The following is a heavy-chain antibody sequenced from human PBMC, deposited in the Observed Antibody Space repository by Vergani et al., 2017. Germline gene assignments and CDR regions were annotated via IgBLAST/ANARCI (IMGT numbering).Heavy chain of an antibody. D-gene: IGHD3-3*01. Sequence: EVQLVESGGGLVQPGGSLRLSCAASGFTFSSYWMSWVRQAPGKGLEWVANIKQDGSEKYYVDSVKGRFTISRDNAKNSLYLQMNSLRAEDTAVYYCARDLGLNDFWSGYYPVGYFDYWGQGTLVTVSS. CDR2: IKQDGSEK. V-gene: IGHV3-7*01. CDR3: ARDLGLNDFWSGYYPVGYFDY. J-gene: IGHJ4*02. CDR1: GFTFSSYW.